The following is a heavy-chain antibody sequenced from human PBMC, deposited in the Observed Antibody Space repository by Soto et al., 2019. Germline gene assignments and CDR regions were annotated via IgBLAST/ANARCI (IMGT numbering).Heavy chain of an antibody. Sequence: QVQLQESGPGLVKPSETLSLTCTVSGGSISSYYWSWIRQPPGKGLEWIGYIYYSGSTNYNPSLKSRVTISVDTSKNQFSLKLSSVTAADTAVYYCARSENPHRHKNWFDPWGQGTLVTVSS. CDR3: ARSENPHRHKNWFDP. V-gene: IGHV4-59*08. J-gene: IGHJ5*02. CDR1: GGSISSYY. CDR2: IYYSGST.